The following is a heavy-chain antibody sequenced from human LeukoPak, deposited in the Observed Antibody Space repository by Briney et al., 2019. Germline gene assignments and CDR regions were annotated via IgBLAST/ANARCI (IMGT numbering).Heavy chain of an antibody. J-gene: IGHJ6*03. CDR3: AKDGGYDFWSAMVASFYYYMDV. D-gene: IGHD3-3*01. CDR2: INHGGST. V-gene: IGHV4-34*01. Sequence: SETLSLTCAVSGGSFSGHYWNWIRQPPGKGLEWIGEINHGGSTNYNPSLKSRVTISVDTSQNQFSLRLSSVTAEDTAVYYCAKDGGYDFWSAMVASFYYYMDVWGKGTTVTVSS. CDR1: GGSFSGHY.